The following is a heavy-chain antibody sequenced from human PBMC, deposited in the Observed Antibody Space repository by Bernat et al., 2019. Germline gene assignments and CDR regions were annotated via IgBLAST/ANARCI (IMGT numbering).Heavy chain of an antibody. CDR3: ARGGYYDSSGYYSPDAFDI. V-gene: IGHV3-74*02. J-gene: IGHJ3*02. Sequence: VQLVESGGGVVQPGRSLRLSCAASGFTFSSYGMHWVRQAPGKGLEWVSRINSDGSSTSYADSVKGRFTISRDNAKNTLYLQMNSLRAEDTAVYYCARGGYYDSSGYYSPDAFDIWGQGTMVTVSS. D-gene: IGHD3-22*01. CDR2: INSDGSST. CDR1: GFTFSSYG.